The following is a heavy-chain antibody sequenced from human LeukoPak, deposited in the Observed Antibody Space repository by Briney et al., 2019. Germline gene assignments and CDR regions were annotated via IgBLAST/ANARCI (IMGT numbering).Heavy chain of an antibody. D-gene: IGHD2-15*01. Sequence: GGSLRLSCAASGFTVSSNYMSWVRQAPGKGLEWVSVIYSGGSTYYADSVKGRFTISRDNSKNTLYLQMNSLRAEDTAVYYCASRVVVVAAHGDYWGQGTLVTVSS. J-gene: IGHJ4*02. CDR3: ASRVVVVAAHGDY. CDR1: GFTVSSNY. V-gene: IGHV3-53*01. CDR2: IYSGGST.